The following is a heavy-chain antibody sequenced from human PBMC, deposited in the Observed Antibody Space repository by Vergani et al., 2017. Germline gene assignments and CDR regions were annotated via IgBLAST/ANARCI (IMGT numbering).Heavy chain of an antibody. CDR3: AREDRSSVGFLAY. CDR1: GGSISPYY. D-gene: IGHD6-6*01. CDR2: IYISEST. J-gene: IGHJ4*02. Sequence: QVQLQESGPGLVKPSETLSLTCIVSGGSISPYYWSWIRQPAGRGREWIGRIYISESTNSNPSLNSRVTMSVDTSKSQFSLRLSPMPAAGTARYYCAREDRSSVGFLAYGGRETLVTVSS. V-gene: IGHV4-4*07.